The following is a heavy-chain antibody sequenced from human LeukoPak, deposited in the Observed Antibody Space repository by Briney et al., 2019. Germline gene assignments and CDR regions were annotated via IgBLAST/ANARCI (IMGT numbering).Heavy chain of an antibody. V-gene: IGHV6-1*01. CDR3: ARGAGRRLDY. J-gene: IGHJ4*02. CDR1: GDSVSSNSAA. CDR2: TYYGSKWYN. Sequence: SQTLSLTCAISGDSVSSNSAAWNWIRQSPSRGLEWLGRTYYGSKWYNGYAVSVESRITINPDTSKNQFSLHLNSVTPEDTAVYYCARGAGRRLDYWGQGTLVTVSS. D-gene: IGHD6-6*01.